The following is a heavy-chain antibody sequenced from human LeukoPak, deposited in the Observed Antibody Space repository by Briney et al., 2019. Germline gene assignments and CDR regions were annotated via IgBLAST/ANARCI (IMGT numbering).Heavy chain of an antibody. D-gene: IGHD3-10*01. CDR2: IKQDGSEK. V-gene: IGHV3-7*01. CDR3: ARDVLTSYYGSGRPRRYFDP. Sequence: PGGSLRLSCAASGFTFSSYWMSWVRQAPGKGLEWVANIKQDGSEKYYVDSVKGRFSISRDNAENSLYLQMNSLRAEDTAVYYCARDVLTSYYGSGRPRRYFDPRGQGTLVTVSS. CDR1: GFTFSSYW. J-gene: IGHJ5*02.